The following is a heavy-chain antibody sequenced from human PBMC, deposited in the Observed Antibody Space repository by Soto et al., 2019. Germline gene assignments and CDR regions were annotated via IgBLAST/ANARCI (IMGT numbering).Heavy chain of an antibody. D-gene: IGHD6-19*01. CDR1: GGSVSNSNW. J-gene: IGHJ4*02. CDR2: IYHRGNT. Sequence: PSETLSLTCAVSGGSVSNSNWWSWVRQPPGKGLEWIGEIYHRGNTDYNPSLKSRVTISIDKSKNQFSLGLSSVTAADTAVYYCARGGLLPDYWGQGTLVTVS. CDR3: ARGGLLPDY. V-gene: IGHV4-4*02.